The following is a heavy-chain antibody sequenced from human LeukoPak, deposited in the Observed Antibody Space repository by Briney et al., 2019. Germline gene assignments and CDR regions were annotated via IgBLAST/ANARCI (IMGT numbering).Heavy chain of an antibody. CDR2: ISGSGGST. V-gene: IGHV3-23*01. D-gene: IGHD3-22*01. CDR3: AKPNYYDSSGYRIDY. J-gene: IGHJ4*02. CDR1: GFTFSNYA. Sequence: PGGSLRLSCAASGFTFSNYAMSWVRQAPGKGLEWVSGISGSGGSTYYADSVKGRFTISRDNSKNTLYLQMNSLRAEDTAVFYCAKPNYYDSSGYRIDYWGQGTLVTVSS.